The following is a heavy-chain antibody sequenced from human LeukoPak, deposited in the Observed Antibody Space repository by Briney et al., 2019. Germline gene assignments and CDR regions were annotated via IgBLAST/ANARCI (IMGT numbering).Heavy chain of an antibody. CDR1: GFTLSNNG. Sequence: PGRSLRLSCAASGFTLSNNGMHWVRQAPGKGLEWVAMMSHDGSSEHYADSVKGRFTISRDNSNNTLYLQLNSLRVEDTAVYYCAKDWGSSDWYNWFDPWGQGTLVTVSS. CDR3: AKDWGSSDWYNWFDP. D-gene: IGHD6-19*01. J-gene: IGHJ5*02. CDR2: MSHDGSSE. V-gene: IGHV3-30*18.